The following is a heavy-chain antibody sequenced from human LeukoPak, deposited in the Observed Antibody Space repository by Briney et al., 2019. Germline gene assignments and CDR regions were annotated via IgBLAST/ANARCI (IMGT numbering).Heavy chain of an antibody. CDR1: GYSISSGYY. Sequence: SETLSLTCTVSGYSISSGYYWGWIRPPPGKGLEWIGSIYHSGSTYYNPSLKSRVTISVDTSKNQFSLKLSSVTAADTAVYYCARDRKGATGYRGQGTLVTVSS. D-gene: IGHD1-26*01. CDR2: IYHSGST. J-gene: IGHJ4*02. V-gene: IGHV4-38-2*02. CDR3: ARDRKGATGY.